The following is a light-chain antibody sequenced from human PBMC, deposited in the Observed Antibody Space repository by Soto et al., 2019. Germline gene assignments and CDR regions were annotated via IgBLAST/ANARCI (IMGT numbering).Light chain of an antibody. J-gene: IGKJ1*01. V-gene: IGKV4-1*01. CDR2: WAS. CDR3: QQYYSTTWT. CDR1: QSDLYSSNNKNN. Sequence: IVMTQSRDSLAVSLGERASLNCKSSQSDLYSSNNKNNLAWYQQKPGQPPKILIYWASSRESGVPVRFSGSGAGTDFTRAISSLQAEDVAIYYCQQYYSTTWTFGQGTKVDIK.